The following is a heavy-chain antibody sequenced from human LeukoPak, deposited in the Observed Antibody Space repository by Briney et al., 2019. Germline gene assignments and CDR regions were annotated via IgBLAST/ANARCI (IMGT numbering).Heavy chain of an antibody. Sequence: GGSLRLSCAASGFTFSSYAMSWVRQAPGKGLEWVGRIKSKPDGGAIDYAAPVKGRFIISRDDSKDMLYLQMNSLKTEDTGVYYCTRDKLELRQFDYWGQGTLVTVSS. D-gene: IGHD1-26*01. CDR1: GFTFSSYA. J-gene: IGHJ4*02. V-gene: IGHV3-15*01. CDR2: IKSKPDGGAI. CDR3: TRDKLELRQFDY.